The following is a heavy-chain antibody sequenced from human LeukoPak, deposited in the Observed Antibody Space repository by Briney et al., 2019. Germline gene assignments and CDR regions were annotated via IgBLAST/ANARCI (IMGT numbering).Heavy chain of an antibody. J-gene: IGHJ1*01. CDR1: GGSFSGYY. Sequence: PSETLSRTCAVYGGSFSGYYWSWIRQPPGKGLEWIGEINHSGSTNYNPSLKSRVTISLDTSKNQFSLKLSSVTAADTAVYYCASKEGYAGYSSGWYQYWGQGTLVTVS. V-gene: IGHV4-34*01. D-gene: IGHD6-19*01. CDR2: INHSGST. CDR3: ASKEGYAGYSSGWYQY.